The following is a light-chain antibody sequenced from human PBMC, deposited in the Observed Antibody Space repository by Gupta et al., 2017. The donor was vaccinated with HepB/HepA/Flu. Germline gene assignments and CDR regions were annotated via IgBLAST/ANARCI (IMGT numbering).Light chain of an antibody. CDR1: ESVDRS. J-gene: IGKJ1*01. CDR2: KST. CDR3: QQDTYYWT. V-gene: IGKV1-5*03. Sequence: DIQMTQSPSTLSASVGDRVTITCRASESVDRSLAWYQQKPGKAPKLLIYKSTNLNSGVPSRFSGRGSGTDFTLTISSLQPDDFATYFCQQDTYYWTFGQGTKV.